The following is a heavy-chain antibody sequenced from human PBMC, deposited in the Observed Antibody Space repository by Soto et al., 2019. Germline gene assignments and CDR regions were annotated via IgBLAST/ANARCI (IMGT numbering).Heavy chain of an antibody. CDR2: IYYSGST. CDR3: AREGTTVDSYYYYGMDV. Sequence: QVQLQESGPGLVKPSENLSLTCTVSAGSISSYYWSWIRQPPGKGLEWIGYIYYSGSTNYNPSLKCRVTISVDTSKNQFSLKLSSVTAADTAVYYSAREGTTVDSYYYYGMDVWGQGTTVTVS. V-gene: IGHV4-59*01. J-gene: IGHJ6*02. D-gene: IGHD1-1*01. CDR1: AGSISSYY.